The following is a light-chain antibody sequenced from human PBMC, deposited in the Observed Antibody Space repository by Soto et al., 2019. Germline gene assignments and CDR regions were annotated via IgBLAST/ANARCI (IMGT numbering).Light chain of an antibody. Sequence: MHRTQSPSTLSASVGYRVTIACRASQSTSSYLAWYQQKPGKAPKLLIYQASSLENGVPSRFSGSGSGTESSLTISSLQPDDFATYYCQQYSSHSTFGQGTKVDIK. J-gene: IGKJ1*01. CDR3: QQYSSHST. CDR2: QAS. V-gene: IGKV1-5*03. CDR1: QSTSSY.